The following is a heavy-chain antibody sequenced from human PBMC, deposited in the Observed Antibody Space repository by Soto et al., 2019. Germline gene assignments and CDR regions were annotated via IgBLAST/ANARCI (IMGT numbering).Heavy chain of an antibody. CDR1: GYTFTGYY. D-gene: IGHD2-15*01. Sequence: QVQLVQSGAEVKKPGASVKVSCKASGYTFTGYYMHWVRQAPGQGLEWMGWINTNSGGTNYAQKFQGRVTMTRDTSISTAYMELSRLRSDDTAVYYCARGSYCSGGSCYSRPVSYYYYGMDVWGQGTTVTVSS. J-gene: IGHJ6*02. V-gene: IGHV1-2*02. CDR3: ARGSYCSGGSCYSRPVSYYYYGMDV. CDR2: INTNSGGT.